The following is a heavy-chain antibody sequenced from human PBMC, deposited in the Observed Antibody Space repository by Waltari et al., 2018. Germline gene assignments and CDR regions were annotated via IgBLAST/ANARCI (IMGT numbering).Heavy chain of an antibody. CDR1: GFTFSSYS. J-gene: IGHJ6*02. D-gene: IGHD3-3*01. CDR2: ISSSSYI. V-gene: IGHV3-21*01. CDR3: ARADYDFWSGSNYGMDV. Sequence: EVQLVESGGGLVKPGGSLRLSCAASGFTFSSYSMNWVRQAPGKGLEWVSSISSSSYIYYADSVKGRFTISRDNAKNSLYLQMNSLRAEDTAVYYCARADYDFWSGSNYGMDVWGQGTTVTVSS.